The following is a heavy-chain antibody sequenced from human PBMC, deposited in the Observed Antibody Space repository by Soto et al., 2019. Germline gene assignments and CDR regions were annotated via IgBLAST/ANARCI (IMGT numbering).Heavy chain of an antibody. CDR2: LIPMFGIT. CDR1: GGTFTTYA. CDR3: VPLHPSTMIGRPAMEV. J-gene: IGHJ6*02. Sequence: GASGKVSCKASGGTFTTYAITWVRQAPGQGLEWVGGLIPMFGITNYAQKFQGRVTITADASTNTAYMDLTSLTSEDTAVYYCVPLHPSTMIGRPAMEVWPQGNRVTV. V-gene: IGHV1-69*13. D-gene: IGHD3-22*01.